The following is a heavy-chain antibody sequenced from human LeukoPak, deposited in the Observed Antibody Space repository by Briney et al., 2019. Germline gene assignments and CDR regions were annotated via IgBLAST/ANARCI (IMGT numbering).Heavy chain of an antibody. CDR1: GYTFTNYW. CDR3: ARRWAGDAFDI. CDR2: IYPGDSDT. J-gene: IGHJ3*02. D-gene: IGHD6-19*01. Sequence: GESLKISCLGSGYTFTNYWIGWVRQMPGKGLEWMGIIYPGDSDTRYSPSFQGQVTISADKSISTAYLQWSSLKASDIAMYYCARRWAGDAFDIWGQGTMVTVS. V-gene: IGHV5-51*01.